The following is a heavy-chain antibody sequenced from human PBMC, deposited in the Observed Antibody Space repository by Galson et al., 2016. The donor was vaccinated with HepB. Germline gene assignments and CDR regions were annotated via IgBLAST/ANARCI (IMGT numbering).Heavy chain of an antibody. J-gene: IGHJ4*02. V-gene: IGHV5-10-1*01. CDR2: IDPSDSYT. CDR3: ARHYNYGYAY. Sequence: QSGAEVKKPGESLRISCKGSGYSFSSYWISWVRQMPGKGLEWMGRIDPSDSYTNYSPSFQGHVTISVDKSINTAYLQWSSLKASDTAMYFCARHYNYGYAYWGQGALVTVSS. D-gene: IGHD5-18*01. CDR1: GYSFSSYW.